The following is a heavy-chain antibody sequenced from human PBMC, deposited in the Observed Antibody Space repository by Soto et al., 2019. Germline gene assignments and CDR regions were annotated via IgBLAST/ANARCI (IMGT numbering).Heavy chain of an antibody. Sequence: EVQLVESGGGLVQPGESLRLSCAASGLTFRSYWMHWVRQAPGKGLVWVSRINTDGSVAMYVDSVKGRFTISRDNAKNNLYIHMNSLRAEDTAVYYCVRDMQLLRLDSWGQGTLVTVSS. D-gene: IGHD2-2*01. V-gene: IGHV3-74*03. CDR1: GLTFRSYW. CDR2: INTDGSVA. CDR3: VRDMQLLRLDS. J-gene: IGHJ4*02.